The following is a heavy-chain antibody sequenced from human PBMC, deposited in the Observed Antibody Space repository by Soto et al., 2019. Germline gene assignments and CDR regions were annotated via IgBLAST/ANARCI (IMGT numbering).Heavy chain of an antibody. J-gene: IGHJ4*02. CDR1: GGSISSGDYY. D-gene: IGHD1-7*01. CDR3: AREANWNYEMGNYFDN. CDR2: IFYSGST. V-gene: IGHV4-30-4*01. Sequence: SETLSLTCTVSGGSISSGDYYWSWIRHPPGKGLEWIGYIFYSGSTYYNPSLESRVTISIDTSENQFSLRLSSVTAADTAVYYCAREANWNYEMGNYFDNWGQGPLVTVSS.